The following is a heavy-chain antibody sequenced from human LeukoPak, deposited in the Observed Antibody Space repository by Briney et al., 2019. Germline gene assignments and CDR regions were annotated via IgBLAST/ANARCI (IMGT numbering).Heavy chain of an antibody. J-gene: IGHJ6*02. D-gene: IGHD2-15*01. CDR1: GGTFSSYA. Sequence: SVKVSCKASGGTFSSYAISWVRQAPGQGLEWMGRIIPIFGIANYAQKFQGRVTITADKSTSTAYMELSSLRSEDTAVYYCARIDYYCGMDVWGQGTTVTVSS. CDR3: ARIDYYCGMDV. CDR2: IIPIFGIA. V-gene: IGHV1-69*04.